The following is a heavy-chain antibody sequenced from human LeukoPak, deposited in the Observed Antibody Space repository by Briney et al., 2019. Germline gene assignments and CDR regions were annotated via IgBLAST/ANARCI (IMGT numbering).Heavy chain of an antibody. CDR3: ARDQLARPSYYYYGMDV. V-gene: IGHV1-2*02. D-gene: IGHD6-6*01. Sequence: GASVKVSCKASGYTFTGYYMHWVRQAPGQGLEWMGWINPNSGGTNYAQKFQGRVTMTRDTSISTAYMELSRLRSDDTAVYYFARDQLARPSYYYYGMDVWGQGTTVTVSS. J-gene: IGHJ6*02. CDR2: INPNSGGT. CDR1: GYTFTGYY.